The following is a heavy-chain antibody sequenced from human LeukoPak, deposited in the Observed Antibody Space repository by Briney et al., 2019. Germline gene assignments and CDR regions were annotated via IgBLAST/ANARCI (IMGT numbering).Heavy chain of an antibody. Sequence: SETLFLTCAVYGGPFSGFYWSWIRQPPGKGLEWIGEINHGGTPNYNTSLKSRVTISVDTSKNQFSLRLTSLTAADTADYYCARGGGPPAYYFDFWGQGIQVTVCS. CDR1: GGPFSGFY. CDR3: ARGGGPPAYYFDF. V-gene: IGHV4-34*01. CDR2: INHGGTP. J-gene: IGHJ4*02. D-gene: IGHD3-16*01.